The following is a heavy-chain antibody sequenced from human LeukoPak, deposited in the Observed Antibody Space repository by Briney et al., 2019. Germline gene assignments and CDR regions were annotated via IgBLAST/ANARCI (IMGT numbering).Heavy chain of an antibody. D-gene: IGHD3-10*01. V-gene: IGHV3-48*01. CDR2: ISSSSSTI. CDR1: GFTFSSYS. CDR3: ARDLRDYYGSGSYYPNWFDP. J-gene: IGHJ5*02. Sequence: GGSLRLSCAASGFTFSSYSMNWVRPAPGKGLEWVSYISSSSSTIYYADSVKGRFTISRDNAKNSLYLQMNSLRAEDTAVYYCARDLRDYYGSGSYYPNWFDPWGQGTLVTVSS.